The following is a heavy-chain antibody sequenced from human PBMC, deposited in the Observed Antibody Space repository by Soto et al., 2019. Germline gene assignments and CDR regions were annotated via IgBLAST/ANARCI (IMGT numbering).Heavy chain of an antibody. D-gene: IGHD3-9*01. V-gene: IGHV1-18*01. CDR3: ARVDLEGRNFDRFDY. Sequence: QVQLVQSGAEVKKPGASVKVSCKASGYTFTSYRISWVRQAPGQGLEWMGWISAYNGHTNYAQKLQGKVTMTTDTSTSTAYMEMRSLRSDDTSVYYCARVDLEGRNFDRFDYWGQGALVTLSS. J-gene: IGHJ4*02. CDR2: ISAYNGHT. CDR1: GYTFTSYR.